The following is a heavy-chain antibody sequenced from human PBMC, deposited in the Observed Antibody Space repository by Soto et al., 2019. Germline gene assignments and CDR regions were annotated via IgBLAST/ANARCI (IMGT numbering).Heavy chain of an antibody. CDR2: IYYSGST. CDR3: AREVSSTTSGYYYYYYMDV. CDR1: GGSISSSSYY. D-gene: IGHD2-2*01. Sequence: SETLSLTCTVSGGSISSSSYYWGWIRQPPGKGLEWIGSIYYSGSTYYNPSLKSRVTISVDTSKNQFSLKLSSVTAADTAVYYCAREVSSTTSGYYYYYYMDVWGKGPTVTVSS. J-gene: IGHJ6*03. V-gene: IGHV4-39*07.